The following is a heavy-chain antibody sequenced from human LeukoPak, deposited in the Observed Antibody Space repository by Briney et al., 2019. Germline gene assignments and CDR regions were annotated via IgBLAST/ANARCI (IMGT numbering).Heavy chain of an antibody. CDR1: GYTLTELS. CDR2: FDPEDGET. CDR3: ATTPHITYYYDGSGYYYFHFQH. V-gene: IGHV1-24*01. J-gene: IGHJ1*01. Sequence: ASVKVSCKVSGYTLTELSMHWVRQAPGKGLEWMGGFDPEDGETIYAQKFQGRVTMTEDTSTDTAYMELSSLRSEDTAVYYCATTPHITYYYDGSGYYYFHFQHWGQGTLVTVSS. D-gene: IGHD3-22*01.